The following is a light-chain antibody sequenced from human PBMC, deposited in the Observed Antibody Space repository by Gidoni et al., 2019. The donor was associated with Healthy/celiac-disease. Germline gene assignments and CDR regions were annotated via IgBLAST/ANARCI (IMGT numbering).Light chain of an antibody. CDR3: QQRSNWLLT. Sequence: ELLLTQSPATLSLSPGERATLSCRASQSVSSYLAWYQQKPGQAPRLLIYDASNRATGIPARFSGSGSGTDFTLTISSLEPEDFAVYYCQQRSNWLLTFXGXTKVEIK. CDR2: DAS. J-gene: IGKJ4*01. V-gene: IGKV3-11*01. CDR1: QSVSSY.